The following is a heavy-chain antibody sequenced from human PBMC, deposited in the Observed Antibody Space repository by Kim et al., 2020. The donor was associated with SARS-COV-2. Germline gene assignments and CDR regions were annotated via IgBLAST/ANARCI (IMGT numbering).Heavy chain of an antibody. V-gene: IGHV5-51*01. Sequence: GESLKISCKGSGYSFTTYWIAWVRQMPGKGLEWMGIMYPGDSDTRYSPSFQGQVSISADKSLNTAYLQWSSLKASDTAMYYCARLWTTGSGMNVWGQGTTVTVSS. CDR2: MYPGDSDT. CDR3: ARLWTTGSGMNV. CDR1: GYSFTTYW. D-gene: IGHD4-17*01. J-gene: IGHJ6*02.